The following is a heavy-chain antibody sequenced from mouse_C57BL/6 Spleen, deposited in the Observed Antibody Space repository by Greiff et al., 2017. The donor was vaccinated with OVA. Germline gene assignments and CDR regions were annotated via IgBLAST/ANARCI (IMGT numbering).Heavy chain of an antibody. V-gene: IGHV1-4*01. D-gene: IGHD4-1*01. J-gene: IGHJ2*01. CDR1: GYTFTSYT. Sequence: VKLMESGAELARPGASVKMSCKASGYTFTSYTMHWVKQRPGQGLEWIGYINPSSGYTKYNQKFKDKATLTADKSSSTAYMQLSSLTSEDSAVYYCARGAELGREDFDYWGQGTTLTVSS. CDR3: ARGAELGREDFDY. CDR2: INPSSGYT.